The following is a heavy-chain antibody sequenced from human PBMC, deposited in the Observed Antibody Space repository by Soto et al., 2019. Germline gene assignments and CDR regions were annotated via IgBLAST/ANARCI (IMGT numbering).Heavy chain of an antibody. V-gene: IGHV4-59*01. CDR1: GGSISSYY. Sequence: SETLSLTCTVSGGSISSYYWSWIRQPPGKVLEWIGYIYYSGSTNYNPSLKSRVTISVDTSKNQFSLKLGSVTAADTAVYYCARDMVSYYDFWSGGGLGMDVWGQGXTVTVYS. D-gene: IGHD3-3*01. J-gene: IGHJ6*02. CDR3: ARDMVSYYDFWSGGGLGMDV. CDR2: IYYSGST.